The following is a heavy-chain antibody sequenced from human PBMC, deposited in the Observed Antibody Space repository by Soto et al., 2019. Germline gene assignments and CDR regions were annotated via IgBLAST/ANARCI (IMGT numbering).Heavy chain of an antibody. Sequence: SETLSLTCTVSGGSISSSSYYWGWIRQPPGKGLEWIGSIYYSGSTYYNPSLKSRVTISVDTSKNQFSLKLSSVTAADTAVYYCARQRDIVLMVYAIGFFDYWGQGTLVTVSS. J-gene: IGHJ4*02. D-gene: IGHD2-8*01. V-gene: IGHV4-39*01. CDR3: ARQRDIVLMVYAIGFFDY. CDR2: IYYSGST. CDR1: GGSISSSSYY.